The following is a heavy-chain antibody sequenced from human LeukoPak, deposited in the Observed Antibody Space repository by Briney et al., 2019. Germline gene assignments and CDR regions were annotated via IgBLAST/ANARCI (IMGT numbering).Heavy chain of an antibody. CDR3: ASAVPGNYYDSSGYLWFDP. J-gene: IGHJ5*02. CDR1: GFTLSTYE. Sequence: PGGSLRLSCAVSGFTLSTYEMNWVRQAPGKGLEGVSYISGGGTTIYYADSVKGRFTISRDNAKNSLYLQMNSLRAEGTAVHYCASAVPGNYYDSSGYLWFDPWGQGTLVTVSS. D-gene: IGHD3-22*01. V-gene: IGHV3-48*03. CDR2: ISGGGTTI.